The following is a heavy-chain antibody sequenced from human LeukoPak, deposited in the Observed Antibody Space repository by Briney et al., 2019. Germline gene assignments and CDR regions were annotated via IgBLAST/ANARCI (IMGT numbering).Heavy chain of an antibody. J-gene: IGHJ6*03. CDR3: ATAAYDSSGYSLEDYYYMDV. CDR1: GYTLTELS. Sequence: ASVKVSCKVSGYTLTELSMHWVRQAPGKGLEWMGGFDPEDGETIYAQKFQGSVTMTEDTSTDTAYMELSSLRSEDTAVYYCATAAYDSSGYSLEDYYYMDVWGKGTTVTVSS. V-gene: IGHV1-24*01. D-gene: IGHD3-22*01. CDR2: FDPEDGET.